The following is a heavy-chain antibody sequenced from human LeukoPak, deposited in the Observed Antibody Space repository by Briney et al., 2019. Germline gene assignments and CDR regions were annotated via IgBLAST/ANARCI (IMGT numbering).Heavy chain of an antibody. Sequence: GGTLRLSCAASGFTFSSYAMSWVRQAPGKGLEWVSAISGSGGSTYYADSVKGRFTISRDNSKNTLYLQMNGLRAEDTAVYYCAKHQYSSSWYYFDYWGQGTLVTVSS. V-gene: IGHV3-23*01. D-gene: IGHD6-13*01. CDR1: GFTFSSYA. CDR2: ISGSGGST. J-gene: IGHJ4*02. CDR3: AKHQYSSSWYYFDY.